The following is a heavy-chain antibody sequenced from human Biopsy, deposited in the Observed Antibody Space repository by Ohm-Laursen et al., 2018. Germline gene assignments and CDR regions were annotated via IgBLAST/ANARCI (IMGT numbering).Heavy chain of an antibody. CDR3: AKCMTGGSNYYFHH. D-gene: IGHD2-8*01. CDR2: IWHDGSNK. Sequence: SLRLSCTASGFTLSSYGMHWVRQAPGKGLEWVAAIWHDGSNKNYADSVKGRFTISRDNSKNTLYLQMNSLRGEDTAVYYCAKCMTGGSNYYFHHCGQGTLVTVSS. V-gene: IGHV3-33*06. CDR1: GFTLSSYG. J-gene: IGHJ1*01.